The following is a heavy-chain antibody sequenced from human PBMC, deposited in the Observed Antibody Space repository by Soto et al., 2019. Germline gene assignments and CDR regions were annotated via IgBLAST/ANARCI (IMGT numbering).Heavy chain of an antibody. Sequence: SVKVSCKASGGTFSSYTISWVRQAPGQGLEWMGRIIPILGIANYAQKFQGRVTITADKSTSTAYMELSSLRSEDTAVYYCASDYGSGSYSVPYYFDYWGQGTLVTVSS. CDR1: GGTFSSYT. CDR2: IIPILGIA. D-gene: IGHD3-10*01. CDR3: ASDYGSGSYSVPYYFDY. V-gene: IGHV1-69*02. J-gene: IGHJ4*02.